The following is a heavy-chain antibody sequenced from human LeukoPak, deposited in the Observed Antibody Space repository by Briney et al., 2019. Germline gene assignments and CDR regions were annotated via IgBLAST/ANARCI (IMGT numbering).Heavy chain of an antibody. CDR3: VKDLTGGSYNFVY. Sequence: GGSLRLSCAASGLTFSSYGMHWVRQAPGKGLEWVAVISSDGSGRHYADSVKGRFTISRDNSKNTLYLQMNSLRAEDTALYYCVKDLTGGSYNFVYWGQGTLVTVSS. CDR2: ISSDGSGR. V-gene: IGHV3-30*18. J-gene: IGHJ4*02. CDR1: GLTFSSYG. D-gene: IGHD1-26*01.